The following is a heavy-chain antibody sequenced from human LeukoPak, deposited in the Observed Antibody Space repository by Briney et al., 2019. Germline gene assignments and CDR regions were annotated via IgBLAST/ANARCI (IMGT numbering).Heavy chain of an antibody. D-gene: IGHD3-10*01. V-gene: IGHV3-7*01. CDR1: GFTFSSYW. CDR3: IRDRGYFDY. J-gene: IGHJ4*02. Sequence: PGGSLRLSCEVSGFTFSSYWMRWARQAPGKGLEWAANIKQDGSEKYYVDSVKGRFTISRDNAKNSLYLQMNSLRAEDTAVYYCIRDRGYFDYWGQGALVTVSS. CDR2: IKQDGSEK.